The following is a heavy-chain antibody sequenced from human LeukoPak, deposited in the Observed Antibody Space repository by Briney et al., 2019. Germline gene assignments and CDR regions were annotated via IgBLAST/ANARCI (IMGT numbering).Heavy chain of an antibody. CDR1: GGTFSSYA. D-gene: IGHD5-24*01. V-gene: IGHV1-2*02. CDR3: ARGEMTTTTFDY. CDR2: INPNSGGT. J-gene: IGHJ4*02. Sequence: ASVKVSCKASGGTFSSYAISWVRQAPGQGLEWMGWINPNSGGTNYAQKFQGRVNMIRDTSISTAYMELSRLRSDDTAVYYCARGEMTTTTFDYWGQGTLVTVSS.